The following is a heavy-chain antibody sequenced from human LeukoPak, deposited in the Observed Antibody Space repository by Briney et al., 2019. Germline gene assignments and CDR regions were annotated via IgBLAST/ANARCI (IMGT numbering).Heavy chain of an antibody. CDR2: ISAYNGNT. Sequence: ASVKVSCKASGYTLTSYGISWVRQAPGQGLEWMGWISAYNGNTNYAQKLQGRVTMTTDTSTSTAYMELRSLRSDDTAVYYCARGRTDMVVYYYGMDVWGQGTTVTVSS. J-gene: IGHJ6*02. CDR1: GYTLTSYG. D-gene: IGHD5-12*01. V-gene: IGHV1-18*01. CDR3: ARGRTDMVVYYYGMDV.